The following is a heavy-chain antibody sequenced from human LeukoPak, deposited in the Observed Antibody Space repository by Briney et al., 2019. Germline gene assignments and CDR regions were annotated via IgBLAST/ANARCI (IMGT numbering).Heavy chain of an antibody. CDR3: ARGYQLLYDAFDI. V-gene: IGHV1-2*02. J-gene: IGHJ3*02. CDR2: INPNSGGT. CDR1: GYTFTGYY. Sequence: EASVKVSCKASGYTFTGYYMHWVRQAPGQGLEWMGWINPNSGGTNYAQKFQGRVTMTRDTSISTAYMELSRLRSDDTAVYYCARGYQLLYDAFDIWGQGTMVTVSP. D-gene: IGHD2-2*01.